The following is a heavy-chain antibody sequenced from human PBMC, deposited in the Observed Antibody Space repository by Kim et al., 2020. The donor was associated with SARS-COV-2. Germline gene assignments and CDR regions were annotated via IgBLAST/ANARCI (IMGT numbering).Heavy chain of an antibody. V-gene: IGHV5-51*01. D-gene: IGHD6-19*01. Sequence: GASLQISCKGSGYDFDTYWLGWVRQMPGKGLEWMGIIYPDDSDTKYSPSFQGQVTMSADKSISAAYLQWSSLKASDTAMYYCARRGSGSSEGAFDIWGQGTVVTVSS. CDR3: ARRGSGSSEGAFDI. CDR2: IYPDDSDT. J-gene: IGHJ3*02. CDR1: GYDFDTYW.